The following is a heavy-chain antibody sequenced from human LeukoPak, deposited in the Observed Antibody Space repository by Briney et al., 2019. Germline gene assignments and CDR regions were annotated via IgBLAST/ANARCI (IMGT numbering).Heavy chain of an antibody. CDR3: ARDRGSSWYVDY. J-gene: IGHJ4*02. D-gene: IGHD6-13*01. Sequence: ASVKVSCKTSGYSFTSYYIHWVRQAPGQGLEWMGWINPSSGGTEYAQKFQGRATMTGDTSISTAYMELSRLGSDDTAVYYCARDRGSSWYVDYWGQGTLVTVSS. CDR1: GYSFTSYY. CDR2: INPSSGGT. V-gene: IGHV1-2*02.